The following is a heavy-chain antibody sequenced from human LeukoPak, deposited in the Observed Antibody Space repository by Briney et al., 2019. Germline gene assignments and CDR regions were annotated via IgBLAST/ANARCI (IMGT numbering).Heavy chain of an antibody. CDR2: IKQDGSEK. V-gene: IGHV3-7*01. J-gene: IGHJ3*02. Sequence: GGSLRLSCAASEFTLSNCWMSWVRQAPGKGLEWVANIKQDGSEKYYVDSVKGRFAISRDNAKNSLYLQMNSLRADDTAVYYCARAPYDSSGPDAFDIWGQGTMVTVSS. D-gene: IGHD3-22*01. CDR1: EFTLSNCW. CDR3: ARAPYDSSGPDAFDI.